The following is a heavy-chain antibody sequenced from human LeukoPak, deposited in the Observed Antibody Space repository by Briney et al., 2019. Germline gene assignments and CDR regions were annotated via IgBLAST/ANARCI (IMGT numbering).Heavy chain of an antibody. CDR2: IYSGGST. V-gene: IGHV3-66*04. D-gene: IGHD3-10*01. J-gene: IGHJ4*02. CDR1: GFTVSSNY. Sequence: GGSLRLSCAASGFTVSSNYMSWVRQAPGKGLEWVSVIYSGGSTYYADSVKGRFTISRDNCKNTLYLQMNSLRAEDTAVYYCARQTMVRGVIGYWGQGTLVTVSS. CDR3: ARQTMVRGVIGY.